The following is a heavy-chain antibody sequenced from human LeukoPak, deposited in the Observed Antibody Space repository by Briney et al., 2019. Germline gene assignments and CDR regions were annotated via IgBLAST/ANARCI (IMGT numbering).Heavy chain of an antibody. V-gene: IGHV3-23*01. J-gene: IGHJ4*02. Sequence: PGGSLRLSCAASGFPFSSYAMSWVRQAPGEGLEWVSAISGSGGSTYYADSVKGRFTISRDNSKNTLYLQMNSLRAEDTAVYYCAKDKRQYPYYFDYWGQGTLVTVSS. D-gene: IGHD4-11*01. CDR2: ISGSGGST. CDR1: GFPFSSYA. CDR3: AKDKRQYPYYFDY.